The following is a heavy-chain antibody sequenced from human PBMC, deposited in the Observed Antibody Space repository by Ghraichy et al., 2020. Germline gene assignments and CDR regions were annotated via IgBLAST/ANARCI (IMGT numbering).Heavy chain of an antibody. CDR1: GFTFSSYS. CDR3: ARGGSFNLNDDGSDAFDI. V-gene: IGHV3-48*02. J-gene: IGHJ3*02. D-gene: IGHD1-20*01. CDR2: ISSSSYTI. Sequence: LSLTCAASGFTFSSYSMNWVRQAPGKGLEWVSYISSSSYTIYYADSVKGRFTISRDNAKNSLYLQMNSLRDEDTAVYYCARGGSFNLNDDGSDAFDIWGQGTMVTVSS.